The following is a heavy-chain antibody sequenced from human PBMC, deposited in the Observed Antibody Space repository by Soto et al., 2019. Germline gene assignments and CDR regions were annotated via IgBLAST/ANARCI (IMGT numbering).Heavy chain of an antibody. CDR1: GGTFSSYA. D-gene: IGHD2-21*02. CDR2: IIPIFGTA. J-gene: IGHJ1*01. Sequence: QVQLVQSGAEVKKPGASVKVSCKASGGTFSSYAISWVRQAPGQGLEWMGGIIPIFGTANYAQKCQGRVAITEDKSTSTAYXELSSLRSEXXXXXXXXXVRGGVTDXXXXXXXWG. CDR3: XXVRGGVTDXXXXXXX. V-gene: IGHV1-69*06.